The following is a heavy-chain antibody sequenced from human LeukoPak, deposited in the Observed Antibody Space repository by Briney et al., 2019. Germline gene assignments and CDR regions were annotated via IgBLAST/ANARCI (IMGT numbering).Heavy chain of an antibody. V-gene: IGHV1-2*02. Sequence: ASVKVSCKASGYTFTGYYMHWVRQAPGQGLEWMGWINPNSGGTNYAQKFQGRLTMTRDTSISTAYMELSRLRSDDTAVYYCARGTGIVVVVAATFDYWGQGTLVTVSS. CDR3: ARGTGIVVVVAATFDY. D-gene: IGHD2-15*01. J-gene: IGHJ4*02. CDR1: GYTFTGYY. CDR2: INPNSGGT.